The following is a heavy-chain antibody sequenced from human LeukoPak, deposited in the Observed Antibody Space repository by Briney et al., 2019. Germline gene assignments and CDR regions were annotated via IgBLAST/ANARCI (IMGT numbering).Heavy chain of an antibody. CDR2: ISGSGSTI. CDR1: GFTFSNYS. D-gene: IGHD6-19*01. J-gene: IGHJ3*02. V-gene: IGHV3-48*01. Sequence: GGSLRLSCAASGFTFSNYSMNWVRQAPGKGLEWLSYISGSGSTIFYADSVKGRFTISRDNSKNTLYLQMNSLRAEDTAVYYCAKDKIAVAGNRSPDAFDIWGQGTMVTVSS. CDR3: AKDKIAVAGNRSPDAFDI.